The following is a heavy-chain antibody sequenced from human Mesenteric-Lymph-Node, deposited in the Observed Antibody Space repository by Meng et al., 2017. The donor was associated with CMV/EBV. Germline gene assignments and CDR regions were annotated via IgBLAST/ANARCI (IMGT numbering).Heavy chain of an antibody. CDR1: GFTFSSYS. J-gene: IGHJ6*02. CDR2: ISSSSSYI. D-gene: IGHD5-24*01. Sequence: GESLKISCAASGFTFSSYSMNWVRQAPGKGLEWVSSISSSSSYIYYADSVKGRFTISRDNAKNSLYLQMNSLRAEDTAVYYCASEDEDVWGQGTTVTVSS. CDR3: ASEDEDV. V-gene: IGHV3-21*01.